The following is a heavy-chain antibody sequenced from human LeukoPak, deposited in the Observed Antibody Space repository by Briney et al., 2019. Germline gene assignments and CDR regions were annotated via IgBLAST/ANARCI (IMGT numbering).Heavy chain of an antibody. Sequence: SQTLSLTCAISGDSVSSNSAAWNWIRQSPSRGLEWLGRTYYRSKRYNDYAVSVKSRITINPDTSRNQFSLQLNSVTPEDTAVYYCARARVGIWFGDADYYYMDVWGKGTTVTISS. J-gene: IGHJ6*03. CDR2: TYYRSKRYN. D-gene: IGHD3-10*01. V-gene: IGHV6-1*01. CDR3: ARARVGIWFGDADYYYMDV. CDR1: GDSVSSNSAA.